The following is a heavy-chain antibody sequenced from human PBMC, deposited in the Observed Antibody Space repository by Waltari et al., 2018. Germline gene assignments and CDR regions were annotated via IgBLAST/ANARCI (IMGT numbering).Heavy chain of an antibody. Sequence: QVQLQESGPGLVKPSETLSLTCTVSGYSISSGYYWGWIRQPPGKGLEWIGSIYHSGSTYSNPSLKSRVTISVDTSKNQFSLKLSSVTAADTAVYYCARAGGCSSTSCQMAFDIWGQGTMVTVSS. V-gene: IGHV4-38-2*02. CDR1: GYSISSGYY. CDR3: ARAGGCSSTSCQMAFDI. D-gene: IGHD2-2*01. J-gene: IGHJ3*02. CDR2: IYHSGST.